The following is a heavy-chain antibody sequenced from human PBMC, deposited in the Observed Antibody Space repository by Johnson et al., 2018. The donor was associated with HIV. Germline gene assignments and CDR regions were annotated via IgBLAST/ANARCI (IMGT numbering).Heavy chain of an antibody. CDR2: IRYDGSNK. V-gene: IGHV3-30*02. CDR1: GFTFSSYG. D-gene: IGHD1-26*01. Sequence: QVQLVESGGGVVQPGGSLRLSCAASGFTFSSYGMHWVRQAPGKGLEWVAFIRYDGSNKYYVDSVKGRFTISRDSAKNSLYMQMNSLRAEDTAVYYCAREGGALDAFDIWGQGTMVTVSS. J-gene: IGHJ3*02. CDR3: AREGGALDAFDI.